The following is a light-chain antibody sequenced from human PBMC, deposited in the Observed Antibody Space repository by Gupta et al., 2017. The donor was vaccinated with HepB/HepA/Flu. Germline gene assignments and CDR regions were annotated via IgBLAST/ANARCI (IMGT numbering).Light chain of an antibody. Sequence: DVVMTQSPLSLPVTLGQPASISCRPSQSLVLSDGNTYLNWFQQRPGQSPRRLIYKVSRRDSGVPDRCSGSGSGHECTLKISRVEAEDVGVYEGMKGSHGTYTFGQGTKLEIK. CDR1: QSLVLSDGNTY. V-gene: IGKV2-30*01. J-gene: IGKJ2*01. CDR2: KVS. CDR3: MKGSHGTYT.